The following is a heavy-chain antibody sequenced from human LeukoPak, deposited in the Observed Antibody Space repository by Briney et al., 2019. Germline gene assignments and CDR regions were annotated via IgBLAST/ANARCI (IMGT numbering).Heavy chain of an antibody. D-gene: IGHD5-24*01. J-gene: IGHJ4*02. Sequence: KPSETLSLTCTVSSDSIRNSNYYWGWIRQPPGKGLGWIGSVFYDGSSDYSPSLKSRVTISVDTSKNKFSLKVNSVTAADTAVYYCARHPGGGLQLDWGQGTLVTVSS. CDR3: ARHPGGGLQLD. V-gene: IGHV4-39*01. CDR2: VFYDGSS. CDR1: SDSIRNSNYY.